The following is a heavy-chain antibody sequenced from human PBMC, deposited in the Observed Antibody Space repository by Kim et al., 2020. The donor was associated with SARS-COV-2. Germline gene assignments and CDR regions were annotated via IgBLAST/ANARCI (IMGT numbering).Heavy chain of an antibody. CDR2: INGGGSST. V-gene: IGHV3-74*01. CDR1: GFSFSDYW. D-gene: IGHD3-3*01. CDR3: ARGSPLIQDFNFNY. Sequence: GGSLRLSCAASGFSFSDYWMHWVRQAPGKGLVWVSRINGGGSSTTYADSVKGRFTISRDNAKNTLYLQMNSLRAEDTAVYYCARGSPLIQDFNFNYWGQGALAT. J-gene: IGHJ4*02.